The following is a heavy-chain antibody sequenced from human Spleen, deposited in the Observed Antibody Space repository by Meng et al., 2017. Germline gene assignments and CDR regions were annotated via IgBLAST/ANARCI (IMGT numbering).Heavy chain of an antibody. J-gene: IGHJ4*02. CDR3: ARGRGGVDKEYYFDY. CDR2: IYHRGNT. CDR1: GGATSGSTG. Sequence: VQVQGQGPESGHASGTLSRTLAVSGGATSGSTGWSWGGQPPGKGLEWIGEIYHRGNTNYNPTHKSRVTISVAKSKNQFSLKLSSVTAADTAVYYCARGRGGVDKEYYFDYWGQGTLVTVSS. V-gene: IGHV4-4*02. D-gene: IGHD5-12*01.